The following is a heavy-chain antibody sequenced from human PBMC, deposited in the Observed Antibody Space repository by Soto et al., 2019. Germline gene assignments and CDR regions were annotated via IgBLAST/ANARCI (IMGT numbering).Heavy chain of an antibody. CDR1: GFTFSSYE. Sequence: GSLRLSCAASGFTFSSYEMNWVRQAPGKGLEWVPYSSSSGITIYYADSVKGRFTISRDNAKNSLYLQMNSLRAEDTAVYYCARVCRTAMVLDYWGQGTLVTVSS. CDR3: ARVCRTAMVLDY. J-gene: IGHJ4*02. V-gene: IGHV3-48*03. D-gene: IGHD5-18*01. CDR2: SSSSGITI.